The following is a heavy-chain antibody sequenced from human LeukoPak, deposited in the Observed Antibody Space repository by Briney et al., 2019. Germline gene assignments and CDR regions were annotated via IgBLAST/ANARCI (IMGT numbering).Heavy chain of an antibody. J-gene: IGHJ4*02. V-gene: IGHV3-23*01. CDR3: AKRQSGSSGLYYFDY. Sequence: GGSLRLSCAASGFTFSSYAMSWVRQAPGKGLEWVSAIIGSGGSTYYADSVEGRFTVSRDNSKNTVYLQMNSLRAEDTAIYYCAKRQSGSSGLYYFDYWGQGTLVTVSS. CDR1: GFTFSSYA. D-gene: IGHD3-10*01. CDR2: IIGSGGST.